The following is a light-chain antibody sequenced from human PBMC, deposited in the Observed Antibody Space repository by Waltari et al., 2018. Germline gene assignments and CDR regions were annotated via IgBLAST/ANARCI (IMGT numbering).Light chain of an antibody. CDR1: QSVGTW. CDR2: MAS. V-gene: IGKV1-5*03. CDR3: QQYSSFST. J-gene: IGKJ2*01. Sequence: DIQMTQSPSTLSVSVGHGVTIPCRASQSVGTWLAWYQQNPGKAPKLLIYMASSLESGVPSRFSGSGSGTEFTLTISSLQPDDFATYSCQQYSSFSTFGQGTKV.